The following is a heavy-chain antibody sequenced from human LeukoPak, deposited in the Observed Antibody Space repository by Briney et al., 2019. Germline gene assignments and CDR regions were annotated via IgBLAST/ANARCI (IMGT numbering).Heavy chain of an antibody. CDR1: GGSFSGYS. V-gene: IGHV4-30-2*01. CDR3: ASGSLSPADAFDI. CDR2: LYLSGST. J-gene: IGHJ3*02. Sequence: SETLSLTCVVYGGSFSGYSWSWIWQPPGKGLEWIGYLYLSGSTYYNPSLKSRVTISVDRSKNQFSLKVRSVTAADTAMYYCASGSLSPADAFDIWGQGTMVTVSS.